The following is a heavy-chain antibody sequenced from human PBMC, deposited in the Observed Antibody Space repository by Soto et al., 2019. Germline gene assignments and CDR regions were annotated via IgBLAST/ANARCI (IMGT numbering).Heavy chain of an antibody. D-gene: IGHD6-19*01. CDR1: GGSISSGGYY. J-gene: IGHJ6*03. V-gene: IGHV4-31*03. Sequence: SETLSLTCTVSGGSISSGGYYWSWIRQHPGKGLEWFGYIYYSGSTYYNPSLKSRVTISVDTSKNQFSLKLSSVTAADTAVYYCARGQAGAVAGTINYYYYYMDVWGKATTVTVSS. CDR3: ARGQAGAVAGTINYYYYYMDV. CDR2: IYYSGST.